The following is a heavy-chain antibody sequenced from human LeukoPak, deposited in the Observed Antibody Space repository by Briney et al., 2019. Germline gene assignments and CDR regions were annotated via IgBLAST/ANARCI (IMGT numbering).Heavy chain of an antibody. CDR2: ISGSGSSI. D-gene: IGHD4-17*01. CDR3: AKDRYGDYSFDS. Sequence: PGGSLRLSCAASGFTFSTCGMNWVRKAPGKGLGWVSFISGSGSSIYHADSVKGRFTISRDNSNNTLYLQMNSLRAEDTAVYYCAKDRYGDYSFDSWGQGALVTVSS. CDR1: GFTFSTCG. J-gene: IGHJ4*02. V-gene: IGHV3-23*01.